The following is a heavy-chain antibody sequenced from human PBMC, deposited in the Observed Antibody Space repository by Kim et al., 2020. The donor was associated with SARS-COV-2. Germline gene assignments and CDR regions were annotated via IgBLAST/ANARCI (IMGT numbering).Heavy chain of an antibody. V-gene: IGHV7-4-1*02. CDR3: ARENSITIFGVVISFDYMDV. Sequence: ASVNFSCKASGYTFTSSAMNWVRQAPGQGLEWMGWINTNTGNPTYAQGFTGRFVFSLDTSVSTAYLQISSLKAEDTAVYYCARENSITIFGVVISFDYMDVCGKGTTVTVSS. CDR1: GYTFTSSA. J-gene: IGHJ6*03. D-gene: IGHD3-3*01. CDR2: INTNTGNP.